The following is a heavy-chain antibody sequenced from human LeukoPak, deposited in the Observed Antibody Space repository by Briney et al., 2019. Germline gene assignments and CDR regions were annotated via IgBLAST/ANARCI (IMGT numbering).Heavy chain of an antibody. CDR1: GFSLSTSGVG. CDR3: AHRPGQWLAIDY. CDR2: IYWNDDK. D-gene: IGHD6-19*01. V-gene: IGHV2-5*01. Sequence: GPTLVNPTQTLTLTCTFSGFSLSTSGVGVGWIRQPPGKALERLALIYWNDDKRYSPSLKSRLTITKDTSKNQVVLTMTNMDPVDTATYYCAHRPGQWLAIDYWGQGTLVTVSS. J-gene: IGHJ4*02.